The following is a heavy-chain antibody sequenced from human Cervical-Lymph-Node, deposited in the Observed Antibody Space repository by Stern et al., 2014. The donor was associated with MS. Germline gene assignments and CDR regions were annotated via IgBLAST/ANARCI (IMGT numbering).Heavy chain of an antibody. CDR1: GYTFNSHW. V-gene: IGHV5-51*01. J-gene: IGHJ3*02. Sequence: EVQLVESGAEVKKPGESVKISCEGSGYTFNSHWIAWVRQVPGKGLEWMGIMYPDDSDTRYSPSFQARVTISADGSISTATHKWRTMRASDTAMYYCARTGTTGTIDVFDIWGQGTMVTVSS. CDR3: ARTGTTGTIDVFDI. D-gene: IGHD1-1*01. CDR2: MYPDDSDT.